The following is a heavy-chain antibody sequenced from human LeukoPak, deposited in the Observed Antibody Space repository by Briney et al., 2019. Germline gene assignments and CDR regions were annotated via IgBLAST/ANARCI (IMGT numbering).Heavy chain of an antibody. J-gene: IGHJ5*02. D-gene: IGHD4-11*01. CDR3: ARDHSNLWFDP. V-gene: IGHV4-61*02. Sequence: SETLSLTCTVSGDSITSGTYSWSWIRQPAGKGLEWIGRIYTSGSTNYNPSLKSRVTISVDKSKNQFSLKLSSVTAADTAVYYCARDHSNLWFDPWGQGTLVTVSS. CDR1: GDSITSGTYS. CDR2: IYTSGST.